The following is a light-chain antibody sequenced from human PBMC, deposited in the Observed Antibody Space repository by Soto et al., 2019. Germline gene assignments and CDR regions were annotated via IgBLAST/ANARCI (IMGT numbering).Light chain of an antibody. CDR2: FDS. V-gene: IGLV3-21*04. CDR3: HVWDSLTDDWV. J-gene: IGLJ3*02. Sequence: VLTQPPSVSVAPGKTASITCRGNNIGGKSVHWYQHKPGQAPVLVIYFDSDRPSGIPERLSGSNSGNTATLTISRVEAGDEADYYCHVWDSLTDDWVFGGGTKLTVL. CDR1: NIGGKS.